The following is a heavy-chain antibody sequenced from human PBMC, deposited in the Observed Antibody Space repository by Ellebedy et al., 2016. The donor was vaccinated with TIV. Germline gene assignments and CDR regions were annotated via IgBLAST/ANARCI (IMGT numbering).Heavy chain of an antibody. Sequence: GGSLRLXXAASGFTFSSYNMNWVRQAPGKGLEWVSVISGSGGTTYYADSVKGRCTISRDNSKNTLYLQMNSLRAEDTAVYYCAKGPHILLWFGESNFDYWGQGTLVTVSS. J-gene: IGHJ4*02. CDR3: AKGPHILLWFGESNFDY. CDR1: GFTFSSYN. CDR2: ISGSGGTT. D-gene: IGHD3-10*01. V-gene: IGHV3-23*01.